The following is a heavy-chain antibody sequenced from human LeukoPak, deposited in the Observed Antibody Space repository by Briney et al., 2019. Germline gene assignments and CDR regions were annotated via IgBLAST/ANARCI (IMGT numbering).Heavy chain of an antibody. V-gene: IGHV4-59*01. Sequence: SETLSLTCTVSGGSISSYYWSWIRQPPGKGLEWIGYIYYSGSTNYNPSLKSRVTISVDTSKNQFSLKLSSVTAADTAVYYCARGGRYYDSSGYHYYYYYMDVWGKGTTVTVSS. D-gene: IGHD3-22*01. CDR2: IYYSGST. CDR1: GGSISSYY. CDR3: ARGGRYYDSSGYHYYYYYMDV. J-gene: IGHJ6*03.